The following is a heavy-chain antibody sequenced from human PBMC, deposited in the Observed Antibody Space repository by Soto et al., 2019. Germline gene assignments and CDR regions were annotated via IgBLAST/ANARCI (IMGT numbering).Heavy chain of an antibody. V-gene: IGHV4-4*02. CDR2: VHISGHS. D-gene: IGHD1-1*01. J-gene: IGHJ5*01. Sequence: PSETLSLTCTLSGGSVRAPDWWNWVRQSPDKELEWIAEVHISGHSNYNPSLRSRVSVSIDSSKNQFYLNLNSVTAADTAIYYYARVRQGCSANNCYFDPWGQGTQVTVSS. CDR1: GGSVRAPDW. CDR3: ARVRQGCSANNCYFDP.